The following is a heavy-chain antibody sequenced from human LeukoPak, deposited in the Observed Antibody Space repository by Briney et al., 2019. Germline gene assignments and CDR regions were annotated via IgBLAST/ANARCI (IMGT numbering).Heavy chain of an antibody. J-gene: IGHJ3*02. D-gene: IGHD3-3*01. CDR1: GYTFTTYA. V-gene: IGHV7-4-1*02. CDR3: ARARTSKLITIFGVPHDAFDI. CDR2: INTNTGNP. Sequence: ASVKVSCKASGYTFTTYAMNWVRQAPGQGLEWMGWINTNTGNPTYAQGFTGRFVFSLDTSVSTAYLQISSLKAEDTAVYYCARARTSKLITIFGVPHDAFDIWGQGTMVTVSS.